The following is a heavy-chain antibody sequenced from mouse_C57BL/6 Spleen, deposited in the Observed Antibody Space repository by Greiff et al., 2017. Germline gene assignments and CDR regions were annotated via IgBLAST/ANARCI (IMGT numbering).Heavy chain of an antibody. J-gene: IGHJ3*01. V-gene: IGHV3-6*01. CDR3: AREDIYDDYDSGFAY. Sequence: DVKLQESGPGLVKPSQSLSLTCSVTGYSITSGYYWNWIRQFPGNKLEWMGYISYDGSNNYNPSLKNRISITRDTSKNQFFLKLNSVTTEDTATYYCAREDIYDDYDSGFAYWGQGTLVTVSA. CDR1: GYSITSGYY. D-gene: IGHD2-4*01. CDR2: ISYDGSN.